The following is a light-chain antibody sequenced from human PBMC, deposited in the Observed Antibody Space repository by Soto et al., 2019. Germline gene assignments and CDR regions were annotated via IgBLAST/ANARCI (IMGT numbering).Light chain of an antibody. CDR3: QQYNNWPPWT. CDR1: QSVGSN. Sequence: ELVMTQSPATLSVSPGERATLSCRASQSVGSNLAWYQQKPGQAPRLLIYGASTRATGIPARFSVSGSGTEFTLTISSLQSEDFAVYYCQQYNNWPPWTFGQGTKVEIK. J-gene: IGKJ1*01. V-gene: IGKV3-15*01. CDR2: GAS.